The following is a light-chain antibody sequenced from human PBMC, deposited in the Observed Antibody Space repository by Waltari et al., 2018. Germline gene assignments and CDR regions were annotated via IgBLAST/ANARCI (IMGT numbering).Light chain of an antibody. J-gene: IGLJ2*01. CDR3: SSYTLDIKMI. V-gene: IGLV2-14*03. Sequence: QSALTQPASMSGSPGQLITISCTGSNSDIGRYNYVSWYQQYPGKAPKVMIYDVNKRPSGASYRCSGSKSGNTASLTISGLQAEDEADYYCSSYTLDIKMIFGGGTKLTVL. CDR2: DVN. CDR1: NSDIGRYNY.